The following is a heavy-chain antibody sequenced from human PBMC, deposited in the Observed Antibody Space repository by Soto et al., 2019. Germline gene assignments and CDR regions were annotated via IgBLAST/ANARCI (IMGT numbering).Heavy chain of an antibody. V-gene: IGHV1-69*02. Sequence: QVQLVQSGAEVKKPGSSVKVSCKDSGGTVSTYSMFWVRQAPGQGLEWMGRIIPLLGIRNYAQRFQDRVTIHADKSTATAHMELSSLRSEDTALYYCTIGGWSGEVFGIWGHGTMVTVSS. CDR1: GGTVSTYS. J-gene: IGHJ3*02. CDR2: IIPLLGIR. D-gene: IGHD2-21*01. CDR3: TIGGWSGEVFGI.